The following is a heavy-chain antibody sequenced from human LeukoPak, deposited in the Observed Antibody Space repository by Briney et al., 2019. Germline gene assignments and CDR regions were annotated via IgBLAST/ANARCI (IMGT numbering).Heavy chain of an antibody. CDR1: GYTFTSYG. V-gene: IGHV1-18*01. D-gene: IGHD2-2*01. Sequence: ASVKVSCKASGYTFTSYGISWVRQAPGQGLEWMGWISAYNGNTNYAQKLQGRVTMTTDTSTSTAYMELSSLRSEDTAVYYCASPLGYCSSTSCYAFGYWGQGTLVTVSS. CDR3: ASPLGYCSSTSCYAFGY. J-gene: IGHJ4*02. CDR2: ISAYNGNT.